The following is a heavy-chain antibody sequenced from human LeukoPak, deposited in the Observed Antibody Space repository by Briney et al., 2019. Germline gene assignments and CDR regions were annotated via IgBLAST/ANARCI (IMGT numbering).Heavy chain of an antibody. V-gene: IGHV3-30*18. CDR2: ISYGGSNK. J-gene: IGHJ4*02. D-gene: IGHD3-10*01. CDR3: AKDGDGSADY. Sequence: GGSLRLSCAASGFTFSSYGMHWVRQAPGKGLEWVAVISYGGSNKYYADSVKGRFTISRDNSKNTLYLQMNSLRAEDTAVYYCAKDGDGSADYWGQGTLVTVSS. CDR1: GFTFSSYG.